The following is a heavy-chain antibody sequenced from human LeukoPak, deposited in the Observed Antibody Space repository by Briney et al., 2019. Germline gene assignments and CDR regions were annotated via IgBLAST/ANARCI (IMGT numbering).Heavy chain of an antibody. CDR1: GYTFTGYY. D-gene: IGHD3-3*01. CDR3: ARGDLLPYYDFWSGYYGGLGMDV. V-gene: IGHV1-2*06. Sequence: ASVKVSCKASGYTFTGYYMHWVRQAPGQGLEWMGRINPNSGGTNYAQKFQGRVTMTRDTSISTAYMELSRLRSDDTAVYYCARGDLLPYYDFWSGYYGGLGMDVWGQGTTVTVSS. CDR2: INPNSGGT. J-gene: IGHJ6*02.